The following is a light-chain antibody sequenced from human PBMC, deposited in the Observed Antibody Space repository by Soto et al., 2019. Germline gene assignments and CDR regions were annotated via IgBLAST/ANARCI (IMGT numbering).Light chain of an antibody. CDR3: QHYGSSPRT. CDR2: GAS. V-gene: IGKV3-20*01. J-gene: IGKJ1*01. CDR1: QGVSGSY. Sequence: EIVLTQSPGTLSLSAGERATLSCRASQGVSGSYLAWYQQKPGQAPRLLIYGASSRATGIPNRFSGSESGTDFTLTISRLEPEDFAVYYCQHYGSSPRTFGQGTKVEIK.